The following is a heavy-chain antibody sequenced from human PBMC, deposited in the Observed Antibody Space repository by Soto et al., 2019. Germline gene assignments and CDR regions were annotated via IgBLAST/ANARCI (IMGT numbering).Heavy chain of an antibody. CDR2: INLNSGHT. Sequence: QVQLVQSGAEVKKPGASVKVSCKASGYPFTTYDISWVRQAAGQGLEWMGWINLNSGHTDYAQRFQGRATMTRNTSLSTAYMELTSLSSEDTAVYYCARGRGWRDYWGQGTLVTVSS. CDR3: ARGRGWRDY. CDR1: GYPFTTYD. J-gene: IGHJ4*02. D-gene: IGHD6-19*01. V-gene: IGHV1-8*01.